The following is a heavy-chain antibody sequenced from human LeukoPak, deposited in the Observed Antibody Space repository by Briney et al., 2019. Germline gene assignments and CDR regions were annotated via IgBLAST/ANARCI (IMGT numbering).Heavy chain of an antibody. V-gene: IGHV4-34*01. CDR3: ARGGIFGVVKKIKNYFDY. D-gene: IGHD3-3*01. CDR1: DESFSGYY. J-gene: IGHJ4*02. CDR2: INHSGST. Sequence: PSETLSLTCTVYDESFSGYYWSWIRQPPGKGLERIGEINHSGSTNYNPSLKSRVTISVDTSKNQFSLKLSSVTAADTAVYYCARGGIFGVVKKIKNYFDYWGQGTLVTVSS.